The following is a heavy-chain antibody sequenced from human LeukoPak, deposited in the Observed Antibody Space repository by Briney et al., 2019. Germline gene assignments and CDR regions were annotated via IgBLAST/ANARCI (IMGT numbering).Heavy chain of an antibody. CDR3: VAPGTGSYPR. D-gene: IGHD1-26*01. Sequence: GGSLRLSCAASGFPFHTYGMHWVRQAPGKGLEWVAFIRYDGSDKYYADSVKGRFTISRDNSKNTLSLQMNSLRVEDTAVYYRVAPGTGSYPRWGQGTLVTVSS. V-gene: IGHV3-30*02. J-gene: IGHJ4*02. CDR1: GFPFHTYG. CDR2: IRYDGSDK.